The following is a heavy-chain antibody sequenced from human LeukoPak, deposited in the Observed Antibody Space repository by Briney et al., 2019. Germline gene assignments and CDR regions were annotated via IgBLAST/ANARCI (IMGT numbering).Heavy chain of an antibody. D-gene: IGHD5-18*01. CDR3: AGRIQLWFDFDY. V-gene: IGHV4-39*05. CDR1: GGSTSSSSYY. CDR2: IYYSGST. Sequence: SETPSLTCTVSGGSTSSSSYYWGWIRQPPGKGLEWIGSIYYSGSTYYNPSLKSRVTISVDTSKNQFSLKLSSVTAADTAVYYCAGRIQLWFDFDYWGQGALVTVSS. J-gene: IGHJ4*02.